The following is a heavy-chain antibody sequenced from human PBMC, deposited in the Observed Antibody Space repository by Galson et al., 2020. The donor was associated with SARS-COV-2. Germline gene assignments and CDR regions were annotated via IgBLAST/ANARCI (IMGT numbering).Heavy chain of an antibody. CDR2: MNPYTGNA. D-gene: IGHD3-16*01. J-gene: IGHJ4*02. Sequence: ASVKVSCKAAGYSFNSYDINWVRQATGQGPEWLGWMNPYTGNAGYPPKFKGRVTMTRNASISTAYMELSGLRPEDTAVYYCARGKPGRTHYWGGDFDFWGQGSLVTVSS. CDR3: ARGKPGRTHYWGGDFDF. V-gene: IGHV1-8*01. CDR1: GYSFNSYD.